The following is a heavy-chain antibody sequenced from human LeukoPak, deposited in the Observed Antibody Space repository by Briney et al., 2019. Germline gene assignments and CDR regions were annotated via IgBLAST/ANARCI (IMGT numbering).Heavy chain of an antibody. D-gene: IGHD5-18*01. J-gene: IGHJ4*02. CDR1: GGSISSGSYY. CDR2: IYTSGST. V-gene: IGHV4-61*02. Sequence: SQTLSLTCTVSGGSISSGSYYWGWIRQPAGKGLEWIGRIYTSGSTNYNPSLKSRVTMSVDTSKNQFSLKLSSVTAADTAVYYCARGRYTQFDYWGQGTLVTVSS. CDR3: ARGRYTQFDY.